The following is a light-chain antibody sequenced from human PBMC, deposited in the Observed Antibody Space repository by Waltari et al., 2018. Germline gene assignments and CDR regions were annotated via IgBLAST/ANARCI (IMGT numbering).Light chain of an antibody. CDR2: DVI. J-gene: IGLJ3*02. CDR1: SRAIGAYVH. V-gene: IGLV2-14*03. CDR3: CSYTSASTLGV. Sequence: QSALTQPASVSGSPGQSITISCTGTSRAIGAYVHLSWYQQYPGKAPKLIIYDVIYRPSGVSNRFSGSKSGNTASLTISGLQAEDEANYYCCSYTSASTLGVFGGGTKLTVL.